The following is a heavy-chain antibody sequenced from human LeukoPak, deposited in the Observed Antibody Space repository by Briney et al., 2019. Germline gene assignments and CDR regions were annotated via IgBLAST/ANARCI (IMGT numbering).Heavy chain of an antibody. D-gene: IGHD3-22*01. CDR1: GFTFSSYS. CDR2: ISSSSSYI. Sequence: GGSLRLSCAASGFTFSSYSMNWVRQAPGKGLEWVSSISSSSSYIYYADSVKGRFTISIDNAKNSLYLQMNSLRAEDTAVYYCARKRVDYYDSSGYYFFDYWGQGTLVTVSS. CDR3: ARKRVDYYDSSGYYFFDY. J-gene: IGHJ4*02. V-gene: IGHV3-21*01.